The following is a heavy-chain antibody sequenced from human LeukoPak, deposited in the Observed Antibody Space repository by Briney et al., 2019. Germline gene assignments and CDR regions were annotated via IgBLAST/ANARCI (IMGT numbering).Heavy chain of an antibody. J-gene: IGHJ4*02. CDR2: IKQDGSQK. D-gene: IGHD3-10*01. V-gene: IGHV3-7*01. CDR3: VRGGYSSFGY. Sequence: GGSLRLSCAASGFTFSSYWMSWVRQAPGKGLEWVANIKQDGSQKHYVDSVKGRFTISRDNSKNLLYLQMNNLGAEDTAVYYCVRGGYSSFGYWGQGTLVTVSS. CDR1: GFTFSSYW.